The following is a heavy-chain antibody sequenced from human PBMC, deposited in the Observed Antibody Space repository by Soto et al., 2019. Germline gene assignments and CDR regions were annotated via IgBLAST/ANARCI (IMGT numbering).Heavy chain of an antibody. J-gene: IGHJ4*02. V-gene: IGHV1-69*04. CDR1: GGTFSSYT. CDR3: ARDPRFLEDSSFDY. D-gene: IGHD3-3*01. Sequence: SVKVSCKASGGTFSSYTISWVRQAPGQGLEWMGRIIPILGIANYAQKFQGRVTITRDTSTSTVYMGLSSLRSEDTAVYYCARDPRFLEDSSFDYWGQGTLVTVSS. CDR2: IIPILGIA.